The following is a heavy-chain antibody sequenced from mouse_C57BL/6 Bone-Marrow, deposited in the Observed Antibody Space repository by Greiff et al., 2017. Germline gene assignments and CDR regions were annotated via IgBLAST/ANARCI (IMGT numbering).Heavy chain of an antibody. CDR3: ARPTTASPFDY. V-gene: IGHV5-17*01. CDR1: GFTFSDYG. J-gene: IGHJ2*01. CDR2: ISSGISTI. Sequence: EVMLVESGGGLVKPGGSLKLSCAASGFTFSDYGLHWVRQAPVKGLEWVAYISSGISTIYYANKVKGRFTISRDNAKNTLFLQMTSLRSEDTAMYYCARPTTASPFDYWGQGTTLTVSS. D-gene: IGHD1-2*01.